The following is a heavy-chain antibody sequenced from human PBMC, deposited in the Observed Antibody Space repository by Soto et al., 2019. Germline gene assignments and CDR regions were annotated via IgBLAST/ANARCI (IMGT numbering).Heavy chain of an antibody. V-gene: IGHV1-8*01. J-gene: IGHJ6*02. Sequence: QVQLVQSGAEVKKPGASVKVSCKASGYTFTSYDINWVRQATGHGLEWMGWMNPNSGNTGYAQKFQGRVTMTRNTAISTADMELSSLISEDTAVYYCARGQGGSSWYNHYYYYTGMDVWGQGTTVTVSS. D-gene: IGHD6-13*01. CDR2: MNPNSGNT. CDR1: GYTFTSYD. CDR3: ARGQGGSSWYNHYYYYTGMDV.